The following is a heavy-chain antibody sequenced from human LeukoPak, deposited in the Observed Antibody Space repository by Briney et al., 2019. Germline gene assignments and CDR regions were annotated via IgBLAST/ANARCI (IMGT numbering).Heavy chain of an antibody. J-gene: IGHJ3*02. CDR3: ARDSGSYSYDAYDI. V-gene: IGHV3-11*01. CDR1: GFTFSRYA. Sequence: GGSLRLSCAASGFTFSRYAMSWVRQAPGKGLEWVSYISSSGSTIWYADSVKGRFTISRDNAKSSLYLQMNSLRAEDTAVYYCARDSGSYSYDAYDIWGKGTMVTVSS. D-gene: IGHD1-26*01. CDR2: ISSSGSTI.